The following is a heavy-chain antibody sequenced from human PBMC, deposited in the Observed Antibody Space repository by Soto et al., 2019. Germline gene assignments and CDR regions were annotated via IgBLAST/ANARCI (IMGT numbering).Heavy chain of an antibody. V-gene: IGHV3-48*03. CDR2: ISSSGSTI. CDR1: GFTFSSYE. Sequence: EVQLVESGGGLVQPGGSLRLSCAASGFTFSSYEMNWVRQAPGKGLEWVSYISSSGSTIYYADSVKGRFTISRDNAKNSLYLQMNSLRAEDTAGYYCARGVLLWFGELLGDFDYWGQGTLVTVSS. J-gene: IGHJ4*02. CDR3: ARGVLLWFGELLGDFDY. D-gene: IGHD3-10*01.